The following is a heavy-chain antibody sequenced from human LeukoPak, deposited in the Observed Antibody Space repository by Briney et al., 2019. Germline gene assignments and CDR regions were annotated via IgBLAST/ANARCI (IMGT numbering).Heavy chain of an antibody. CDR1: GYTFTSYG. Sequence: ASDKVSCKASGYTFTSYGISWVRQPPGQGLEGMGLISAYNGNTNYAQKLQGRVTMTTDTSTSTAYMELRSLRSDDTAVYYCARNTLTGYYKRYYGMDVWGQGTTVTVSS. V-gene: IGHV1-18*01. J-gene: IGHJ6*02. CDR3: ARNTLTGYYKRYYGMDV. CDR2: ISAYNGNT. D-gene: IGHD3-9*01.